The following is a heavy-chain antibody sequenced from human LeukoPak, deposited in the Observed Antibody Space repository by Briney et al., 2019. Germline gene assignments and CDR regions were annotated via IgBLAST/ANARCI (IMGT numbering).Heavy chain of an antibody. CDR2: IHYSGST. J-gene: IGHJ4*02. CDR1: GASVTSHY. Sequence: SETLSLTCTVSGASVTSHYWSWIRQPPGKGLEWLGNIHYSGSTNYNPSLKSRVTISVDTSKNQFSLKLSSVTAADTAVYYCARAQDRGYSFGHGFDYWGQGTLVTVSS. CDR3: ARAQDRGYSFGHGFDY. D-gene: IGHD5-18*01. V-gene: IGHV4-59*02.